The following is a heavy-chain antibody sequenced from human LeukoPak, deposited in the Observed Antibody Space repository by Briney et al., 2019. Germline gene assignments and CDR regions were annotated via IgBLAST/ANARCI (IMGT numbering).Heavy chain of an antibody. CDR1: GFTVSSNY. CDR2: IYSGGTT. Sequence: AGGSLRLSCAASGFTVSSNYMSWVRQAPGKGLEWVSVIYSGGTTYYADSVKGRFTISRDNSKNTLYLQMNSLRADDTAVYYCARDSSSYAFDIWGQGTMVTVSS. V-gene: IGHV3-53*01. CDR3: ARDSSSYAFDI. J-gene: IGHJ3*02. D-gene: IGHD6-13*01.